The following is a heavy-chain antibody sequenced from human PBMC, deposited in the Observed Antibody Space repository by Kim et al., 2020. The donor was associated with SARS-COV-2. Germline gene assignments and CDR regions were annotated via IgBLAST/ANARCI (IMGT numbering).Heavy chain of an antibody. CDR3: SRHWDYDTSLVSFDM. CDR2: THHSGDT. D-gene: IGHD3-22*01. V-gene: IGHV4-59*08. Sequence: SETLSLTCTVSGGAVSSYFWSWIRHFPGKGLEWIGFTHHSGDTNLNPSLNSRLSLSVDTPNNLVSLKLTSVTAADTAVYYCSRHWDYDTSLVSFDMWGQG. J-gene: IGHJ3*02. CDR1: GGAVSSYF.